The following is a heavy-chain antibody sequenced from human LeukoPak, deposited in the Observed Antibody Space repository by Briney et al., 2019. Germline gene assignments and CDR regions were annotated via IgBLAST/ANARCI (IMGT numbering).Heavy chain of an antibody. D-gene: IGHD3-3*01. V-gene: IGHV3-30*04. CDR2: ISYDGSNK. CDR1: GFTFSSYA. Sequence: GGSLRLSCAASGFTFSSYAMHWVRQAPGKGLEWVALISYDGSNKYYADSVKARFIISRDNSKNTLYLQMNSLRAEDTAVYYCARGLRYYDFWSGPNGGFDPWGQGTLVTVSS. CDR3: ARGLRYYDFWSGPNGGFDP. J-gene: IGHJ5*02.